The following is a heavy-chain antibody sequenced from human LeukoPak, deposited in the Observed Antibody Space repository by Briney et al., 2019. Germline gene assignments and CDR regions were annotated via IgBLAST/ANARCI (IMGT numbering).Heavy chain of an antibody. D-gene: IGHD6-19*01. CDR3: AKDRSSGWFEGIYYFDY. V-gene: IGHV3-23*01. CDR2: ISGSGGST. J-gene: IGHJ4*02. Sequence: GGSLRLSCAASGFTFSSYAMSWVRQASGKGLEWVSAISGSGGSTYYADSVKGRFTISRDNSKNTLYLQMNSLRAEDTAVYYCAKDRSSGWFEGIYYFDYWGQGTLVTVSS. CDR1: GFTFSSYA.